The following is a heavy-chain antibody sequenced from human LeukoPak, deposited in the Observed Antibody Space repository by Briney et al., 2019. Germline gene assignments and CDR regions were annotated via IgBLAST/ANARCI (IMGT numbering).Heavy chain of an antibody. Sequence: SETLSLTCIVSGGSVSSGTLYWSWIRQSPGKGLEWIGYIYYTGITNYNPSLKSRVTISVDTSKNQFSLNLSSVTAADTAVYYCARDHAEGWFDPWGQGTLVTVSS. CDR3: ARDHAEGWFDP. CDR1: GGSVSSGTLY. J-gene: IGHJ5*02. V-gene: IGHV4-61*01. D-gene: IGHD1-14*01. CDR2: IYYTGIT.